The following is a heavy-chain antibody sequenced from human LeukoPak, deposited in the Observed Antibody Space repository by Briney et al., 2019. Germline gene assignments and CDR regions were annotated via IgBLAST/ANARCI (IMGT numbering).Heavy chain of an antibody. D-gene: IGHD2-2*01. J-gene: IGHJ4*02. Sequence: GGSLRLSCAASGFTFSNYAMHWVRQVPGKGLEWVAVISNDESNKYYADCVKGQCSISRDNSKNTVYLQMNNLRPEDTAVYFCARGLIGYCNSIKCRLPEYWGRGTLVTVSS. CDR2: ISNDESNK. CDR3: ARGLIGYCNSIKCRLPEY. CDR1: GFTFSNYA. V-gene: IGHV3-30*04.